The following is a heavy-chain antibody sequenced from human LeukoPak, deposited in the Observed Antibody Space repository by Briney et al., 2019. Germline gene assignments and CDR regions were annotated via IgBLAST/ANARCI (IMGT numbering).Heavy chain of an antibody. CDR1: GFRFSSYA. CDR2: ISGSGVST. V-gene: IGHV3-23*01. D-gene: IGHD1-26*01. CDR3: AKLVGASPFDY. J-gene: IGHJ4*02. Sequence: GGSLRLACAASGFRFSSYAMSWVRQAPGKGLEWVSAISGSGVSTYYADSVKGRFTVSRDNSKNTLYLQMSSLRAEDTAVYYCAKLVGASPFDYWGQGTLVTVSS.